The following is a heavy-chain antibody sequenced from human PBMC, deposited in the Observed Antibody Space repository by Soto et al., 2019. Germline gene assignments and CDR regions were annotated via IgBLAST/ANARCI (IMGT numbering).Heavy chain of an antibody. CDR2: IYPSDSDT. Sequence: GESLKISCKGSGYSFTNFLIGWVSQMPGKGLEWMGFIYPSDSDTRYSPSFQGRVTISADKSISTAYLQWSSLKASDTAMYYCARLDPGPSLNTFDIWGQGTMVTVSS. CDR3: ARLDPGPSLNTFDI. D-gene: IGHD2-2*01. J-gene: IGHJ3*02. CDR1: GYSFTNFL. V-gene: IGHV5-51*01.